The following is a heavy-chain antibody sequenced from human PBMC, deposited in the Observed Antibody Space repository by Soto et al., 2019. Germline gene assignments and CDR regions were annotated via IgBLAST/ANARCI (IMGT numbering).Heavy chain of an antibody. CDR1: SGSLGTSNW. V-gene: IGHV4-4*02. J-gene: IGHJ4*02. D-gene: IGHD3-3*01. CDR3: ARRKLRFLAWTHGAFDS. CDR2: IYESGRT. Sequence: QEQLRETGPGLVKSSGTLSLTCSVSSGSLGTSNWWSWVRQSPGKGLQWIGDIYESGRTKYNPSLQSRLTIAVDESKTQFSLKLTSVTAADTAVYYCARRKLRFLAWTHGAFDSWGQGNLVIVSS.